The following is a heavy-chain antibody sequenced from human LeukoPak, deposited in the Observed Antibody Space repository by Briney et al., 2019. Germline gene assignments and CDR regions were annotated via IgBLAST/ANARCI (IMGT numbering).Heavy chain of an antibody. V-gene: IGHV4-30-2*01. J-gene: IGHJ4*02. CDR2: IYHSGST. Sequence: SETLSLTCTVSGGSISSGGYYWSWIRQPPGKGLEWIGYIYHSGSTYYNPSLTSRVTISIDRSKNQFSLKLSSVTAVDTAVYYCARDVARGVDYWGQGTLVTVSS. CDR3: ARDVARGVDY. CDR1: GGSISSGGYY.